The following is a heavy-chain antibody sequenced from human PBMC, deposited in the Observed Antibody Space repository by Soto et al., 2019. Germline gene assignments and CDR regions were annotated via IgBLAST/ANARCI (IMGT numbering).Heavy chain of an antibody. V-gene: IGHV1-69*06. D-gene: IGHD4-17*01. J-gene: IGHJ6*02. Sequence: GXSVKVSCTAFGGTFISYASTWVRQAPGQGLEWMGGIIPIFGTANYAQKFQGRVTITADKSTSTAYMELSSLRSEDTAVYYCARDIRTVNLPADDYYYGMDVWGQGTTVTFSS. CDR2: IIPIFGTA. CDR1: GGTFISYA. CDR3: ARDIRTVNLPADDYYYGMDV.